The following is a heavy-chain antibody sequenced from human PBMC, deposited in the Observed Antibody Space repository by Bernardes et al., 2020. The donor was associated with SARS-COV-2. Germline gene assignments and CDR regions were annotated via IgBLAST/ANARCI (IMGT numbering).Heavy chain of an antibody. V-gene: IGHV5-51*01. CDR3: ARQGHSSGWYEGDFDY. CDR1: GYSFTNYW. D-gene: IGHD6-19*01. CDR2: IYPGDSDT. Sequence: GESLKISCKGSGYSFTNYWIGWVRQMPGKGLEYMGIIYPGDSDTRYSPSFQGQVTISADKSITTAYLQWSSLKASDTAMYYCARQGHSSGWYEGDFDYWGQGTLVTVSS. J-gene: IGHJ4*02.